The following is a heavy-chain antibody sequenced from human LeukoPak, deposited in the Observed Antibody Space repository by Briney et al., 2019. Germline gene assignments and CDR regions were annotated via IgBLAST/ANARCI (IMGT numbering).Heavy chain of an antibody. D-gene: IGHD1-26*01. J-gene: IGHJ5*02. CDR2: FDPEDGET. Sequence: GASVKVSCKVSGYTLTELSMHWVRQAPGKGLEWMGGFDPEDGETIYAQKLQGRVTMTTDTSTSTAYMELRSLRSDDTAVYYCARGAGVGATNNWFDPWGQGTLVTVSS. CDR3: ARGAGVGATNNWFDP. CDR1: GYTLTELS. V-gene: IGHV1-24*01.